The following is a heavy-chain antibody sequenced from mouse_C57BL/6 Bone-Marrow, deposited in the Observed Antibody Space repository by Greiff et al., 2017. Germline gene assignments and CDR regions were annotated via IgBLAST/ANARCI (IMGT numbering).Heavy chain of an antibody. CDR1: GYTFTDHT. Sequence: QVQLQQSDAELVKPGASVKISCKVSGYTFTDHTIHWMKQRPEQGLDWIGYIYPRDGITKYNEKFKGKATLTVDKSSSTAYMQLDSLTSEDSAFYFCAIRHDGYYLAGFAYWGQGTLVTVSA. V-gene: IGHV1-78*01. CDR2: IYPRDGIT. D-gene: IGHD2-3*01. CDR3: AIRHDGYYLAGFAY. J-gene: IGHJ3*01.